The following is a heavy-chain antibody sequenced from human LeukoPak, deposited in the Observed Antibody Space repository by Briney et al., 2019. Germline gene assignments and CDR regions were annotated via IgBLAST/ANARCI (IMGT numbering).Heavy chain of an antibody. D-gene: IGHD2-2*01. CDR3: ARGVVVVPAANHYDY. Sequence: ASVNVSCTASGYTFTGYYMHWVRQAPGQGLEWMGWINPNSGGTNYAQKFQGRVTMTRDTSISTAYMELSRLRSDDTAVYYCARGVVVVPAANHYDYWGQGTLVTVSS. CDR1: GYTFTGYY. V-gene: IGHV1-2*02. J-gene: IGHJ4*02. CDR2: INPNSGGT.